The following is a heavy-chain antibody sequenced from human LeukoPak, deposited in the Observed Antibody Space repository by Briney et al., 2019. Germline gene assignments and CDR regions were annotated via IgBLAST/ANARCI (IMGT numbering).Heavy chain of an antibody. D-gene: IGHD4-11*01. CDR3: ASSSNYVEGNDY. CDR1: GGSISSGDYY. J-gene: IGHJ4*02. V-gene: IGHV4-30-4*08. Sequence: PSETLSLTCTVSGGSISSGDYYWSWIRQPPGKGLEWIGCIYYSGSTYYNPSLKSRVTISVDTSKNQFSLKLSSVTAADTAVYYCASSSNYVEGNDYWGQGTLVTVSS. CDR2: IYYSGST.